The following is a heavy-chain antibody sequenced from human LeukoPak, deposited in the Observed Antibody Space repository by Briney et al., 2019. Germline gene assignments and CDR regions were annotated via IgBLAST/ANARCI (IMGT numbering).Heavy chain of an antibody. V-gene: IGHV1-69*04. CDR3: TRDEDHNPLVH. J-gene: IGHJ4*02. CDR2: IIPILGIA. Sequence: GASVKVSCKASGGTFSSYAISWVRQAPGQGLEWMGRIIPILGIANYAQKFQGRVTMTRDTSTSTVYMELSSLRSEDTAVYYCTRDEDHNPLVHWGQGTLVTVSS. CDR1: GGTFSSYA.